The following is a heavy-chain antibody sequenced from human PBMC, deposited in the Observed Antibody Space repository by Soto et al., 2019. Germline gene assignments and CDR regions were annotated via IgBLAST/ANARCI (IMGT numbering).Heavy chain of an antibody. CDR1: GYTFTSYD. CDR2: MNPNSGNT. CDR3: AREVSGYSSGWQRHFDY. Sequence: ASVKVSCKASGYTFTSYDINWVRQATGQGLEWMGWMNPNSGNTGYAQKFQGRVTMTRNTSISTAYMELNSLRAEDTAVYYCAREVSGYSSGWQRHFDYWGQGTLVTVSS. J-gene: IGHJ4*02. D-gene: IGHD6-19*01. V-gene: IGHV1-8*01.